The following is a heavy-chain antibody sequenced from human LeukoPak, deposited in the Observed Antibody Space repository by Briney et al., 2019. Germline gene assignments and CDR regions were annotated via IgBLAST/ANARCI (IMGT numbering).Heavy chain of an antibody. V-gene: IGHV3-49*04. CDR3: TRYPGLDILTGYYNEPLMGV. CDR1: GFTLGDYA. J-gene: IGHJ6*02. D-gene: IGHD3-9*01. Sequence: GGSLRLSCTASGFTLGDYAMSGVRQAPGKGLEWVGFIRSKAYGGTTEYAASVKGRFNISRDDYKSIAYLQMNSLKTEDTAVYYCTRYPGLDILTGYYNEPLMGVWGQGTTVTVSS. CDR2: IRSKAYGGTT.